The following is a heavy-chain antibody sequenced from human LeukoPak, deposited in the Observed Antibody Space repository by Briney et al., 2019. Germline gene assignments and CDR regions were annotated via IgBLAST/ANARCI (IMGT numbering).Heavy chain of an antibody. D-gene: IGHD6-19*01. CDR2: ITSESVTI. Sequence: GGSLRLSCAASGFNFRTFRMTWVRQAPGEGLEWVSSITSESVTIYNIDSVKGRFTISRDNAKNSLYLQMNSLRAEDTAVYYCARVDSSGWYGGTFDYWGQGTLVTVSS. CDR3: ARVDSSGWYGGTFDY. V-gene: IGHV3-48*04. J-gene: IGHJ4*02. CDR1: GFNFRTFR.